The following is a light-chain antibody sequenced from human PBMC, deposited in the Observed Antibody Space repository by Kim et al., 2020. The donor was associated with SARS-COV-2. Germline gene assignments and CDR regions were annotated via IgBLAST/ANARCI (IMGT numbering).Light chain of an antibody. CDR3: LQYQDWPPWT. Sequence: EILMTQSPATLSVSPGERATLSCRASQSVGTKAAWYQQKPGQAPRLLMYGASIRATGIPARFSGSGSGTEFTLTISSLQSEDVAIYYCLQYQDWPPWTFGQGTQVDIK. CDR1: QSVGTK. V-gene: IGKV3-15*01. J-gene: IGKJ1*01. CDR2: GAS.